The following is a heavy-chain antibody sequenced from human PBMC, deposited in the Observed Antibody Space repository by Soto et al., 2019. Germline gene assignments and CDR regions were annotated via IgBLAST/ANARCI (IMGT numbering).Heavy chain of an antibody. D-gene: IGHD3-3*01. CDR3: AIGRYYDFWSGSRGYYYYGMDV. J-gene: IGHJ6*02. V-gene: IGHV1-69*01. CDR1: GGTFSSYA. CDR2: IIPIFGTA. Sequence: QVQLVQSGAEVKKPGSSVKVSCKASGGTFSSYAISWVRQAPGQGLEWLGGIIPIFGTANYAQKFQGRVTITADESTSTAYMELSSLSSEDTAVYYCAIGRYYDFWSGSRGYYYYGMDVWGQWTTVTVSS.